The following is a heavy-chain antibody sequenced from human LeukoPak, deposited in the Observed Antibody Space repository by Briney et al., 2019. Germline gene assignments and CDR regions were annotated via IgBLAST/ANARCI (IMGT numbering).Heavy chain of an antibody. V-gene: IGHV4-4*07. D-gene: IGHD5-18*01. CDR3: ARERIQLPYYYYYYMDV. CDR2: IYTSGST. CDR1: GGSISSYY. J-gene: IGHJ6*03. Sequence: SETLSLTCTVSGGSISSYYWSWIRQPAGKGLEWIGRIYTSGSTNYNPSLKSRVTMSVDTSKNQFSLKLSSVTAADTAVYYCARERIQLPYYYYYYMDVWGKGTTVTISS.